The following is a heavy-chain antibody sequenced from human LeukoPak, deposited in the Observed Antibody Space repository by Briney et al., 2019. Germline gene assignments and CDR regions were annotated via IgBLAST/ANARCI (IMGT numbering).Heavy chain of an antibody. J-gene: IGHJ4*02. CDR1: GFTFSSYT. CDR2: ISGSGGST. CDR3: ARFTVAGN. Sequence: GGSLRLSCAASGFTFSSYTMSWVRQAPGKGLEWVSAISGSGGSTYYADSVKGRFTISRDNAKNSLYLQMNSLRAEDTAVYYCARFTVAGNWGQGTLVTVSS. V-gene: IGHV3-23*01. D-gene: IGHD6-19*01.